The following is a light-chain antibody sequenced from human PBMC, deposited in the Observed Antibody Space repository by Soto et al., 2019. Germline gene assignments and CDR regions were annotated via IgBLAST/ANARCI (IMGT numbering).Light chain of an antibody. V-gene: IGKV3-15*01. CDR1: QSVSSS. J-gene: IGKJ3*01. CDR3: QQYNNWPPFT. CDR2: GAS. Sequence: EIVMTQSPATLSVSPGERVTLSCRASQSVSSSLAWYQQKPGQAPRLLIYGASTRATGIPARFSGSRAGTEFTPTISSLQSEDFAVYYCQQYNNWPPFTFGPGTKVDIK.